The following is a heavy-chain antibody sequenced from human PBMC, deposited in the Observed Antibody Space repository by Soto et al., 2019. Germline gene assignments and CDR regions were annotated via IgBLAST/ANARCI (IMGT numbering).Heavy chain of an antibody. V-gene: IGHV3-23*01. J-gene: IGHJ4*02. D-gene: IGHD6-19*01. Sequence: GGSLRLSCAASGFTFGNYAMSCVRQAPGKGLEWFSSISAGGATAYYADSVKGRLTISRDSTKNTLSLQMTSLRAEDSAVYYCAQDRGGTGWPFADWAQGTIVT. CDR2: ISAGGATA. CDR1: GFTFGNYA. CDR3: AQDRGGTGWPFAD.